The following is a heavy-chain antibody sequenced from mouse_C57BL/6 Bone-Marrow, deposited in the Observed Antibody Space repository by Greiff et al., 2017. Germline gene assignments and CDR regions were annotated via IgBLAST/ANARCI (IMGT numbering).Heavy chain of an antibody. V-gene: IGHV1-53*01. Sequence: QVQLQQPGTELVKPGASVKLSCKASGYTFTSYWMHWVKQRPGQGLEWIGNINPSTGGNNYNAKFTSKATLTADRSSSTAYIHLSSLTSENSAVYYCARSYNSSFYAMDYWGQGTSVTVSS. CDR2: INPSTGGN. CDR1: GYTFTSYW. D-gene: IGHD6-1*01. CDR3: ARSYNSSFYAMDY. J-gene: IGHJ4*01.